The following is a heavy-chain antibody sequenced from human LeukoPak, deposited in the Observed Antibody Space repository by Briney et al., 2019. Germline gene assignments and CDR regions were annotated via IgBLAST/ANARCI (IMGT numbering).Heavy chain of an antibody. V-gene: IGHV4-59*08. J-gene: IGHJ5*02. CDR2: IYYSGST. CDR1: GGSISSYY. CDR3: ARQGPLLRFGELLVGNWFDP. D-gene: IGHD3-10*01. Sequence: SETLSLTCTVSGGSISSYYWSWIRQPPGKGLEWIGYIYYSGSTNYNPSLKSRVTISVDTSKNQFSLKLSSVTAADTAVYYCARQGPLLRFGELLVGNWFDPWGQGTLVTVSS.